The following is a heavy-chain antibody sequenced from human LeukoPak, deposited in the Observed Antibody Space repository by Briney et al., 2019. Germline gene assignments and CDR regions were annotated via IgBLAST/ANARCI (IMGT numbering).Heavy chain of an antibody. D-gene: IGHD3-22*01. Sequence: GGSLRLSCAASGFTFSSYAMNWVRQAPGKGLEWVSAISLSGGSTYYADSGKGRFTISRDNSKNTLYLQMNSLRAEDTAVYYCATTRYYYDSSGYSNFDYWGQGTLVTVSS. V-gene: IGHV3-23*01. CDR1: GFTFSSYA. J-gene: IGHJ4*02. CDR2: ISLSGGST. CDR3: ATTRYYYDSSGYSNFDY.